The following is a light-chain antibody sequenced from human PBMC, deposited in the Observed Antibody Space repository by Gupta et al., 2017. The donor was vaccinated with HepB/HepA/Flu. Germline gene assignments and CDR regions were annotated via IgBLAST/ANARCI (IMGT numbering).Light chain of an antibody. CDR3: QQSYSTPTNT. J-gene: IGKJ2*01. CDR2: AAS. Sequence: DVQMTPSPSSLSASVGDRVTITCRASQSISSYLNWYQQKPGKAPKLLIYAASSLQSGVPSRFRGSGSGTDFTLTISSLQTEDLATYYGQQSYSTPTNTCGQGTKLEIK. CDR1: QSISSY. V-gene: IGKV1-39*01.